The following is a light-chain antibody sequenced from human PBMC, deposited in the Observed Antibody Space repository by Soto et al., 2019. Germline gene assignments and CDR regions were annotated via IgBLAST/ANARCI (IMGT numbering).Light chain of an antibody. CDR3: SSYTSSNTVL. V-gene: IGLV2-14*01. CDR2: DVS. Sequence: SALTQPASVSGSPGQSITISCTGTSTDVGGYNYVSWYQQHPGKVPKLMIYDVSSRPLGVSNRFSGSKSGNTASLTISGLQAEDEADYSCSSYTSSNTVLFGGGTKVTVL. J-gene: IGLJ2*01. CDR1: STDVGGYNY.